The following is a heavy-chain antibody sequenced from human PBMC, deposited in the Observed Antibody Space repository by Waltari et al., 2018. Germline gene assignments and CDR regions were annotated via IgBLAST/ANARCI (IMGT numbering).Heavy chain of an antibody. D-gene: IGHD5-12*01. Sequence: QLQLQESGPGPVKPSEPLSLTCSVSGGSIDTPNHYWSWIRQPPGQGLEWIGTISYAGTTYTNPSLRSRLTMSRDTSKNQLSLTLGSTTAADTAVYYCATYIGASVGTAAFDVWGQGTMVTVSS. CDR3: ATYIGASVGTAAFDV. V-gene: IGHV4-39*01. J-gene: IGHJ3*01. CDR2: ISYAGTT. CDR1: GGSIDTPNHY.